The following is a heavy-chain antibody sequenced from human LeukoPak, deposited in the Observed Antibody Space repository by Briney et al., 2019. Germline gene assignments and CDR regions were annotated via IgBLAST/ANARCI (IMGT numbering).Heavy chain of an antibody. V-gene: IGHV1-46*01. J-gene: IGHJ4*02. CDR3: ARETRGFYDGVDY. CDR1: GYTFTNYF. D-gene: IGHD2/OR15-2a*01. CDR2: INPTGGATST. Sequence: GASVKVSCEASGYTFTNYFIHWVRQAPGQGLEWMGVINPTGGATSTIYAQNFQGRFTMTRDLSTTTAYMELSSLTSEDTAVYYCARETRGFYDGVDYWGQGTLVTVAS.